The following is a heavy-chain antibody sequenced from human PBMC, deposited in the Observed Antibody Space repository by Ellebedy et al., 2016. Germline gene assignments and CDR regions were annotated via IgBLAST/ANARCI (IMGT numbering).Heavy chain of an antibody. CDR3: ARVHSVRGLIVSQDYGMDV. CDR2: IWFDGSNK. V-gene: IGHV3-33*01. J-gene: IGHJ6*02. Sequence: GGSLRLXCAASGFTFSTYGMHWVRQAPGKGLEWVAVIWFDGSNKYYADSVKGRFTLSRDNSKNTLYLQMNSLRAEDTAVYYCARVHSVRGLIVSQDYGMDVWGQGTTVTVSS. D-gene: IGHD3-10*01. CDR1: GFTFSTYG.